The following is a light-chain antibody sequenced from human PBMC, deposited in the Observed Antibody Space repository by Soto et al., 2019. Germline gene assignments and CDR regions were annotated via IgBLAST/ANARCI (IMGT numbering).Light chain of an antibody. CDR3: QQYYSTFWT. CDR2: WAS. J-gene: IGKJ1*01. Sequence: DIVMTQSPDSLAASLGERATINCKSSQSVLYSSNNKNYLAWYQQKPGQPPKLLIYWASTRESGVPDRFSGSGSGTDFTLTISSLQAEDVAVYYCQQYYSTFWTFGQGTKVEIK. CDR1: QSVLYSSNNKNY. V-gene: IGKV4-1*01.